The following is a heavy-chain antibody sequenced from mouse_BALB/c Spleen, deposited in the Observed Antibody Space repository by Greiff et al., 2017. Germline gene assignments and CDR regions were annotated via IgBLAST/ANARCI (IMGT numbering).Heavy chain of an antibody. V-gene: IGHV1-20*02. CDR3: ASNYRYDWYFDV. CDR2: INPYNGDT. D-gene: IGHD2-14*01. Sequence: EVQLKESGPELVKPGASVKISCKASGYSFTGYFMNWVMQSHGKSLEWIGRINPYNGDTFYNQKFKGKATLTVDKSSSTAHMELRSLASEDSAVYYCASNYRYDWYFDVWGAGTTVTVSS. CDR1: GYSFTGYF. J-gene: IGHJ1*01.